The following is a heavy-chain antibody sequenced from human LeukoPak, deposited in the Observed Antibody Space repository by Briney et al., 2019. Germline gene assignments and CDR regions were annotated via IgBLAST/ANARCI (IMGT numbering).Heavy chain of an antibody. J-gene: IGHJ3*02. CDR3: ARGYDILTGYYSGTFDI. D-gene: IGHD3-9*01. Sequence: SETLSLTCTVSGGSISSSSYYWGWIRQPPGKGLEWIGSIYYSGSTYYNPSLKSRVTISVDTSKNQFSLKLSSVTAADTAVYYCARGYDILTGYYSGTFDIWGQGTMVTVSS. V-gene: IGHV4-39*01. CDR1: GGSISSSSYY. CDR2: IYYSGST.